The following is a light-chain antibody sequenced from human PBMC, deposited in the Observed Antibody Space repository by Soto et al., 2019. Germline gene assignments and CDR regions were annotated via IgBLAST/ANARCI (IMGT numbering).Light chain of an antibody. J-gene: IGKJ4*02. CDR1: QSVSSSH. CDR3: QQYGSSPPLT. CDR2: GAS. V-gene: IGKV3-20*01. Sequence: EIVLTQSPGTLSLSPGERATLSCRASQSVSSSHLAWYQQKPGQAPRLLIYGASSRATGIPDRFSGSGSGTEFTLTISRLEPEDFGVYHCQQYGSSPPLTFGGGTKVEIK.